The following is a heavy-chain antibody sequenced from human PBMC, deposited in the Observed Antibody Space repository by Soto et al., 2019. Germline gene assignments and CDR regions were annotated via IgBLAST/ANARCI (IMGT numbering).Heavy chain of an antibody. Sequence: QVQLVESGGGVVQPGTSLRLSCAASGFRFKSFGMHWVRQAPGKGLEWVAFTSYDGNNKDYGDSVKGRFTVSRDNSQNTLQLQMDFLRPEDTALYYCARWGTTGGFDLWGQGTLVSVSS. CDR1: GFRFKSFG. J-gene: IGHJ4*02. CDR3: ARWGTTGGFDL. D-gene: IGHD3-16*01. CDR2: TSYDGNNK. V-gene: IGHV3-30*19.